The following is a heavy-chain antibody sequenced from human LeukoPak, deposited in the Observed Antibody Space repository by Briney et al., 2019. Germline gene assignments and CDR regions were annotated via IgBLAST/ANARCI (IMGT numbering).Heavy chain of an antibody. CDR1: GGSISSSSYY. D-gene: IGHD5-18*01. V-gene: IGHV4-39*01. J-gene: IGHJ6*03. CDR3: ARHGLDTAMMNYYYYYMDV. Sequence: SETLSLTCTVSGGSISSSSYYWGWIRQPPGKGLEWVGSNYYSGSTYYNPSLKSRVTISVDTSKNQFSLKLSSVTAADTAMYYCARHGLDTAMMNYYYYYMDVWGKGTTVTVSS. CDR2: NYYSGST.